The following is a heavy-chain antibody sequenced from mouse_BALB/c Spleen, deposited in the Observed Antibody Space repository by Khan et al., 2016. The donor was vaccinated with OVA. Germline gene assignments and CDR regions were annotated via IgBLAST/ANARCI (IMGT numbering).Heavy chain of an antibody. CDR2: INPTSDYT. Sequence: QVQLKQSGAELAKPGASMKMSCKASGYTFTTYWMHWVKQRPGQGLEWIGYINPTSDYTDYNEKFKDKATLSADKSSSTAYMQLSSLTSEDSAVYYCARDRIDYWGQGTTLTVSS. CDR3: ARDRIDY. V-gene: IGHV1-7*01. CDR1: GYTFTTYW. J-gene: IGHJ2*01.